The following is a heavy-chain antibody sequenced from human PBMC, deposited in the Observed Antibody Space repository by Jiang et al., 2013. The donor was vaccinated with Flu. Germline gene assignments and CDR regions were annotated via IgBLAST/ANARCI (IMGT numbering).Heavy chain of an antibody. J-gene: IGHJ4*02. CDR1: GGSISSYY. CDR2: IHDSGYT. V-gene: IGHV4-59*08. CDR3: ARHCSGGRCYSNYFDY. Sequence: GPGLVKPSETLALTCTVSGGSISSYYWSWIRQPPGKGLEWIGYIHDSGYTSYNPSLKGRVTTSVDTSKNQFSLKLNSVTAADTAVYYCARHCSGGRCYSNYFDYWGPGILVTVSS. D-gene: IGHD2-15*01.